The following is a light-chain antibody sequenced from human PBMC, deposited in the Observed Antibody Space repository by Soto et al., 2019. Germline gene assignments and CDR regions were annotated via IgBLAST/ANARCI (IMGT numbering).Light chain of an antibody. Sequence: EIVLTQSPGTLSLSPGERATLSCRASQSVSSSYLAWYQQKPGQAPRLLIYGASSRATGIPDRFSGSGSGNYFPLTISILDHDDFAVYYCQQYGSSPMYTFGQGTKLEIK. CDR1: QSVSSSY. V-gene: IGKV3-20*01. CDR3: QQYGSSPMYT. CDR2: GAS. J-gene: IGKJ2*01.